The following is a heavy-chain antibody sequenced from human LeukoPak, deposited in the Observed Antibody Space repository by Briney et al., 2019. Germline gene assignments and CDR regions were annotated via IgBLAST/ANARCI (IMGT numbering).Heavy chain of an antibody. D-gene: IGHD3-9*01. CDR1: GGSIRTSDYY. CDR2: IHYSGST. J-gene: IGHJ5*02. Sequence: SETLSLTXTVSGGSIRTSDYYWACIRQPPGRGLEWIGTIHYSGSTFYKPPLKSRLTVSADTSRNQFYMKLSSVTAADTAVYYCARASGVLPSFEWANWFDTWGQGSLVTVSS. CDR3: ARASGVLPSFEWANWFDT. V-gene: IGHV4-39*01.